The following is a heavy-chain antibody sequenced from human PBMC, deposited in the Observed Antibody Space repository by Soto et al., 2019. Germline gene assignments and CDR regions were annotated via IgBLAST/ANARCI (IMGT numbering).Heavy chain of an antibody. D-gene: IGHD5-18*01. V-gene: IGHV5-51*01. CDR3: ARLEYSYGQYCFDY. Sequence: PGESLKISCKGSGYSFTSYWIGWVRQMPGKGLEWMGIIYPGDSDTRYSPYFQGQVTISADKSISTAYLQWSSLKASYSAMYYCARLEYSYGQYCFDYWGQGTLVTVSS. CDR1: GYSFTSYW. J-gene: IGHJ4*02. CDR2: IYPGDSDT.